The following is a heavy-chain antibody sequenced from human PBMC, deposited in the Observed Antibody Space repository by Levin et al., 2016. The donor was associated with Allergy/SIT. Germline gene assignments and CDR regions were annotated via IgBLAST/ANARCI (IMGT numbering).Heavy chain of an antibody. D-gene: IGHD1-1*01. V-gene: IGHV3-21*06. J-gene: IGHJ4*02. CDR1: GFTFSSYT. CDR3: ARGRRNGDIDF. CDR2: LSGDGHDS. Sequence: GESLKISCVASGFTFSSYTMNWVRLAPGKGLEWVSCLSGDGHDSYYTTSLEGRFTISRDNARNSLYLQMNGLRAEDTAVYYCARGRRNGDIDFWGQGTLVTVSS.